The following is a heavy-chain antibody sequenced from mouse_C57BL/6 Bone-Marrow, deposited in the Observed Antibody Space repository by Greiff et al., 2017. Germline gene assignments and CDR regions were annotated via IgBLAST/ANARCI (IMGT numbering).Heavy chain of an antibody. J-gene: IGHJ2*01. CDR2: ISDGGSYT. Sequence: DVKLVESGGGLVKPGGSLKLSCAASGFTFSSYAMSWVRQTPEKRLEWVATISDGGSYTYYPDNVKGRFTISRDNAKNNLYLQMSHLKSEDTSMYYCARDEAQTYYFDYWGQGTTLTVSS. V-gene: IGHV5-4*01. CDR3: ARDEAQTYYFDY. CDR1: GFTFSSYA.